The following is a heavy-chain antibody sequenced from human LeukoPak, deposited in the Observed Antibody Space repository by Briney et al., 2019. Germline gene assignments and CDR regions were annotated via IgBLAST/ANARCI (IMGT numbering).Heavy chain of an antibody. CDR1: GYTFTSYD. Sequence: ASVKVSCKASGYTFTSYDINWVRQATGQGLEWMGWMNPNSGNTGYAQKFQGRVTMTRNTSISTAYMELSSLRSEDTGVYYCARASGWLQPPSRYWGQGTLVTVSS. J-gene: IGHJ4*02. V-gene: IGHV1-8*01. CDR3: ARASGWLQPPSRY. CDR2: MNPNSGNT. D-gene: IGHD5-24*01.